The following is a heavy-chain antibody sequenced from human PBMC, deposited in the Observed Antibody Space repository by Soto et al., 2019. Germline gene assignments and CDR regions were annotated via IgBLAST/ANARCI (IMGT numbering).Heavy chain of an antibody. CDR3: ARAQGDYAFWSGYRNTWFDP. CDR1: GGSISSSNW. J-gene: IGHJ5*02. CDR2: IYHSGST. D-gene: IGHD3-3*01. V-gene: IGHV4-4*02. Sequence: QVQLQESGPGLVKPSGTLSLTCAVSGGSISSSNWWSWVRQPPGKGLEWIGEIYHSGSTNYNPSLKSRVTRSVAKSKTQLSLKLSSVTAADTAVYYCARAQGDYAFWSGYRNTWFDPWGPGTLVTVSS.